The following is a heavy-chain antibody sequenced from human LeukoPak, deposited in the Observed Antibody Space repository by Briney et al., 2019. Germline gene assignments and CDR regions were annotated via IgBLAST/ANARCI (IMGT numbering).Heavy chain of an antibody. CDR3: ARDRSPGYYHYGMDV. CDR2: INHSGST. D-gene: IGHD1-14*01. V-gene: IGHV4-34*01. Sequence: PSETLSLTCAVYGGSFSGYYWSWIRQPPGKGLEWIGEINHSGSTNYNPSLKSRVTISVDTSKNQFSLKLSSVTAADTAVYYCARDRSPGYYHYGMDVWGQGTTVTVSS. J-gene: IGHJ6*02. CDR1: GGSFSGYY.